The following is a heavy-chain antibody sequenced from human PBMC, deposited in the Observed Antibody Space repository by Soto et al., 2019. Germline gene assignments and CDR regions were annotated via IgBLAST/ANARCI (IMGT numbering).Heavy chain of an antibody. CDR2: INSDGSST. CDR1: GFTFSNYW. J-gene: IGHJ5*02. Sequence: EVQLVESGGGLVQPGGSLRLSCAASGFTFSNYWMHWVRQAQGKGLVWVSRINSDGSSTSYADSVKGRFTISRDNARTTLYLQRNSLRPEDTAVYYCARDGFRGYDTGGWFDPWGQGTLVTVSS. CDR3: ARDGFRGYDTGGWFDP. D-gene: IGHD5-12*01. V-gene: IGHV3-74*01.